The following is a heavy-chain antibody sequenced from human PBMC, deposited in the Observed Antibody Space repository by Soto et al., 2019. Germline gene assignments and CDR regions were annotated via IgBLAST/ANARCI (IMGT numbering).Heavy chain of an antibody. CDR3: AREYSDGWFDP. Sequence: QVQLVESGGGVLQPGRSQRLSCAASGFTFSSYAMHWVRQAPGKGLEWVAVISYDGSNKYYADSVKGRFTISRDNSKNTVYLQMNSLRAEDSAVYYCAREYSDGWFDPWGQGTLVTVSS. J-gene: IGHJ5*02. CDR1: GFTFSSYA. D-gene: IGHD2-21*01. V-gene: IGHV3-30-3*01. CDR2: ISYDGSNK.